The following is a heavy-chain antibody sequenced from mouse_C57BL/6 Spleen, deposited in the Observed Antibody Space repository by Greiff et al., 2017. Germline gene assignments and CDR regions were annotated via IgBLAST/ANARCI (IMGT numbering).Heavy chain of an antibody. CDR3: AREVAY. CDR2: ISYDGSN. V-gene: IGHV3-6*01. Sequence: DVHLVESGPGLVKPSQSLSLTCSVTGYSITSGYYWNWIRKFPGNNLEWMGYISYDGSNNYNPSLKNRSAITLDTTKNQFYQKLSSVTTEDTATYYCAREVAYWGQGTLGTVSA. J-gene: IGHJ3*01. CDR1: GYSITSGYY.